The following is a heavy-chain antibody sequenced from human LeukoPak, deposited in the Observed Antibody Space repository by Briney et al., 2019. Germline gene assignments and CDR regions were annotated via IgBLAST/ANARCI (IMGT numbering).Heavy chain of an antibody. J-gene: IGHJ5*02. V-gene: IGHV4-34*01. CDR2: INHSGST. CDR3: ARRYSSSRGSAWFDP. CDR1: GGSFSGYY. Sequence: PSETLSLTCAVYGGSFSGYYWSWIRQPPGKGLEWIGEINHSGSTNYNPSLKSRVTISVDTSKNQFSLKLSSVTAADTAVYYCARRYSSSRGSAWFDPWGQGTLVTVSS. D-gene: IGHD6-13*01.